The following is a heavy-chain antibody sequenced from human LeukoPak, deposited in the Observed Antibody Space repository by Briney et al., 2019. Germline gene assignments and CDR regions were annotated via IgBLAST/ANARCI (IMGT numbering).Heavy chain of an antibody. CDR3: ARGPLHCSSTSCILFDY. D-gene: IGHD2-2*01. Sequence: PGGSLRLSCAASGFTFSSYWMNWAPQAPGKGLEWVASINHNGNVNYYVDSVKGRFTISRDNAKNSLYLQMSNLRAEDTAMYYCARGPLHCSSTSCILFDYWGQGTLVTVSS. V-gene: IGHV3-7*03. CDR2: INHNGNVN. CDR1: GFTFSSYW. J-gene: IGHJ4*02.